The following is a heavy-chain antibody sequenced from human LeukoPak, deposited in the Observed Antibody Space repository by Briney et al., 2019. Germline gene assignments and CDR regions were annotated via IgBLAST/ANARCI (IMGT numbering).Heavy chain of an antibody. Sequence: ASVKVSCKTFGYTFTGYYMHWVRQAPGQGLEWMGWINPKTGGTNYAQKFQGRVTMTRDTSISTAYMELGRLRSDDTAVYYCARVRSYGHDFDYWGQGTLVTVSS. V-gene: IGHV1-2*02. J-gene: IGHJ4*02. CDR3: ARVRSYGHDFDY. D-gene: IGHD1-26*01. CDR1: GYTFTGYY. CDR2: INPKTGGT.